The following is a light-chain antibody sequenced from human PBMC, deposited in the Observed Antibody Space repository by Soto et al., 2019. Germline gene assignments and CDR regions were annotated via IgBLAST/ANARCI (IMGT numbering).Light chain of an antibody. CDR2: DTS. J-gene: IGKJ5*01. CDR1: QSVSIK. Sequence: EIVMTQSPATLSVSPGERATLSCRASQSVSIKLAWYQQKPGQAPRLLIYDTSTRATGIPARFSGSGSGTDFTLTITRLEPEDFAVFYCQVYGPSPPITFGQGTRLEIK. V-gene: IGKV3-15*01. CDR3: QVYGPSPPIT.